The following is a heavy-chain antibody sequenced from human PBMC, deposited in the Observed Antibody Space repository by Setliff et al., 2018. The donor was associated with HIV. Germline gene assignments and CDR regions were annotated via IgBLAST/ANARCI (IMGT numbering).Heavy chain of an antibody. CDR2: MNPNSGNT. CDR3: ARGRDGYKPEPFDS. V-gene: IGHV1-8*02. Sequence: ASVKVSCKASGYTFSIYDINWVRQATGQGLQWMGWMNPNSGNTGYARKFQGRVTMTRNTSISTAYMELSSLISEDTAVYYCARGRDGYKPEPFDSCGQGTLVTVSS. J-gene: IGHJ4*02. D-gene: IGHD5-12*01. CDR1: GYTFSIYD.